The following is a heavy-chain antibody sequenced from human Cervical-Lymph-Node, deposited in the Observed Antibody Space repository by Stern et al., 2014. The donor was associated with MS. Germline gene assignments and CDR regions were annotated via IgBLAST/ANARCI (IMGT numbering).Heavy chain of an antibody. CDR2: ISGSSTTM. V-gene: IGHV3-48*01. Sequence: EVQLVESGGGLVQPGGSLRLSCAASGFTLSSYSMNWVRQAPGKGLEWNSYISGSSTTMFYADSVKGRFTISRDNAKNSLYLQMNSLRAEDTAVYYCARDLEDRYFDWLYYFDYWGLGTLVTVSS. D-gene: IGHD3-9*01. CDR1: GFTLSSYS. J-gene: IGHJ4*02. CDR3: ARDLEDRYFDWLYYFDY.